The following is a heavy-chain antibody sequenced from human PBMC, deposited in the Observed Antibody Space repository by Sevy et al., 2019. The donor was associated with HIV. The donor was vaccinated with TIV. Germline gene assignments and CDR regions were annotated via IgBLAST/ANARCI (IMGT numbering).Heavy chain of an antibody. V-gene: IGHV3-23*01. CDR3: AREGCTLPHDY. CDR2: FSFGCGRI. D-gene: IGHD2-8*01. CDR1: GFTFAKYS. J-gene: IGHJ4*02. Sequence: GGSLRLSCAASGFTFAKYSMSWVRQAPGKGLEWVSTFSFGCGRINYAYSVKGRFTISRDDSKNTLVLQMNSLRAEDTATYFCAREGCTLPHDYWGQGTLVTVSS.